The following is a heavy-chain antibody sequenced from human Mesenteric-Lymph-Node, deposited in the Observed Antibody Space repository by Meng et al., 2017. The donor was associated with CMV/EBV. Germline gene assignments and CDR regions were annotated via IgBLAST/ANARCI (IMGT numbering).Heavy chain of an antibody. V-gene: IGHV1-18*01. CDR3: AREKGGYSYGSPFDY. D-gene: IGHD5-18*01. J-gene: IGHJ4*02. CDR1: GYTFTSYG. Sequence: ASVKVSCKASGYTFTSYGISWVRQAPGQGLEWMGWISAYNGNTNYAQKLQGRVTITTDESTSTAYMELSSLRSEDTAVYYCAREKGGYSYGSPFDYWGQGTLVTVSS. CDR2: ISAYNGNT.